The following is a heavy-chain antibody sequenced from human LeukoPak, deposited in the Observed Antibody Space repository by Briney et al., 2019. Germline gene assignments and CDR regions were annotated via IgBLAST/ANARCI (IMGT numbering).Heavy chain of an antibody. J-gene: IGHJ6*03. CDR2: IKQSGNT. CDR1: GGSFSGYS. Sequence: PSETLSLTCAVYGGSFSGYSWTWIRQSPGKGLEWIGEIKQSGNTIYNPSLKSRVTISLDTSNKHFSMTLRSVTVADAAVYFCARGPPPSNYYNYMDVWGKGTTVTVSS. CDR3: ARGPPPSNYYNYMDV. V-gene: IGHV4-34*01.